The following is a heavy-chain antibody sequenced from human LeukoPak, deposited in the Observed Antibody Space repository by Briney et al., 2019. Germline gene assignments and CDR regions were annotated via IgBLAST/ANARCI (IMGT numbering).Heavy chain of an antibody. Sequence: PSETLSLTCAVYGXSFSGHYWSWIRQPPGKGLEWIGEINHSGSTNYNPYLKSRVTISVDTSKTQFSLKLSSVTAADTAVYYCARGGPQGYTYWGQGMLVTVSS. J-gene: IGHJ4*02. D-gene: IGHD2-2*02. CDR1: GXSFSGHY. V-gene: IGHV4-34*01. CDR2: INHSGST. CDR3: ARGGPQGYTY.